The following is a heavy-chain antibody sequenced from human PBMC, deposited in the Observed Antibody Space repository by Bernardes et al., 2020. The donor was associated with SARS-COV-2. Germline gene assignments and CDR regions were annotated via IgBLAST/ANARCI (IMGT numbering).Heavy chain of an antibody. Sequence: GGSLRLSCAASGFTISSFEVNWVRQAPGKGLEWISYVGCSRSNEYYADSVKGRFTISRDNGKNSVYLQMNSLRTEDTGVYYCARDTAIPAADRLKFYYAMDVWGQGTTVTVSS. D-gene: IGHD2-2*01. CDR2: VGCSRSNE. CDR3: ARDTAIPAADRLKFYYAMDV. J-gene: IGHJ6*02. CDR1: GFTISSFE. V-gene: IGHV3-48*03.